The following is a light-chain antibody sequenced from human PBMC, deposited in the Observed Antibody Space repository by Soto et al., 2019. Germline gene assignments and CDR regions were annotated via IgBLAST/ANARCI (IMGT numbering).Light chain of an antibody. CDR1: RSNIGAGYD. CDR2: ANI. Sequence: QSVLTQPPSVSGAPGQRVTISCTGSRSNIGAGYDVHWYQQLPGIAPKLLIFANINRPSGVPDRFSGSNSGTSASLAITGLQAEDEADYYCQSYDSSLVIFGGGTKLTVL. J-gene: IGLJ2*01. CDR3: QSYDSSLVI. V-gene: IGLV1-40*01.